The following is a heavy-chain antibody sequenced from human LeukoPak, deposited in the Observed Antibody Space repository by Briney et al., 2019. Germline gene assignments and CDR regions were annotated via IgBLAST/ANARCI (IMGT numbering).Heavy chain of an antibody. D-gene: IGHD6-13*01. Sequence: ASVKVSCKASGYTFTSYYMHWVRQAPGQGLEWMGIINPSGGSTSYAQKFQGRVTMTRDTSTSTVYMELSSLRSEDTAVYYCARVYDRGSIAAAAFDYWGQGTLVTVSS. CDR2: INPSGGST. V-gene: IGHV1-46*01. J-gene: IGHJ4*02. CDR3: ARVYDRGSIAAAAFDY. CDR1: GYTFTSYY.